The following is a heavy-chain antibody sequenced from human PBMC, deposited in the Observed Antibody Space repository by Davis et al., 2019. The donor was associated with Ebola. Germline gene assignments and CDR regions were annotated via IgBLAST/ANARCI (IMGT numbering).Heavy chain of an antibody. J-gene: IGHJ4*02. CDR1: GYTFTGYY. CDR3: ARDAGGYCSSTSCDEVY. Sequence: ASVKVSCKASGYTFTGYYMHWVRQAPGQGLEWMGWINPNSGGTNYAQKFQGRVTTTRDTSISTAYMELSRLRSDDTAVYYCARDAGGYCSSTSCDEVYWGQGTLVTVSS. D-gene: IGHD2-2*01. CDR2: INPNSGGT. V-gene: IGHV1-2*02.